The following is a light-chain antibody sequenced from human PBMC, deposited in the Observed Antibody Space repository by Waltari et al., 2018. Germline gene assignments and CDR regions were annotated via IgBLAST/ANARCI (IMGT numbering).Light chain of an antibody. CDR1: SSDVGGYNY. CDR3: SPYAGSNSYVL. Sequence: QSALTQPPSASGSPGQSVTISCTGTSSDVGGYNYVSWYQQHPGKVPKLVIFEVSKRPSGVPDRCSGSRLGNTAAPAVSGVQAEDEADYYSSPYAGSNSYVLFGGGSKLTVL. V-gene: IGLV2-8*01. CDR2: EVS. J-gene: IGLJ2*01.